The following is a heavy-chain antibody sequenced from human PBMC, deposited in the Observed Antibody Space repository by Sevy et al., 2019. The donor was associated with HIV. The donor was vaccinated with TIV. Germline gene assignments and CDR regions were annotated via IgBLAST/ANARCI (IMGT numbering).Heavy chain of an antibody. CDR1: GYTFTGYY. CDR3: ARSVYGSGTYLNDY. J-gene: IGHJ4*02. Sequence: ASVKVSCKASGYTFTGYYVHWVRQAPGQGLEWMGWVDPNSGGTNYGQKFQGRVTMTSDTSISTAYMELSGLRSDDMAVYYCARSVYGSGTYLNDYWGQGTLVTVSS. CDR2: VDPNSGGT. D-gene: IGHD3-10*01. V-gene: IGHV1-2*02.